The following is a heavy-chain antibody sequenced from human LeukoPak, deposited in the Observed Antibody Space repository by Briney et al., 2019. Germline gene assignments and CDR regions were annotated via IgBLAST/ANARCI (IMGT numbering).Heavy chain of an antibody. V-gene: IGHV4-4*07. CDR1: GGTISSYY. D-gene: IGHD5-18*01. CDR3: ARGIRAGYYYYYYMDV. CDR2: IYTSGST. Sequence: SETLSLTCTVSGGTISSYYWSWIRQPAGKGLEWIGRIYTSGSTNYNPSLKSRVTMSVDTSKNQFSLKLSSGTAADTAVYYCARGIRAGYYYYYYMDVWGKGTTVTVSS. J-gene: IGHJ6*03.